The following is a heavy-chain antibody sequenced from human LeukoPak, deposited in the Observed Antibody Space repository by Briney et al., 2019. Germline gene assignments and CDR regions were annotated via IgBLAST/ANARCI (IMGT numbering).Heavy chain of an antibody. CDR3: AREITMVRGVDY. CDR2: ISSSSSYI. CDR1: GFTFSSYS. D-gene: IGHD3-10*01. V-gene: IGHV3-21*01. J-gene: IGHJ4*02. Sequence: GGSLRLSCAASGFTFSSYSMNWVRQAPGKGLEWVSSISSSSSYIYYADSVKGRFTISRDNAKNSLYLQMNSLRAEDTAVYYCAREITMVRGVDYWGQGTLVTVSS.